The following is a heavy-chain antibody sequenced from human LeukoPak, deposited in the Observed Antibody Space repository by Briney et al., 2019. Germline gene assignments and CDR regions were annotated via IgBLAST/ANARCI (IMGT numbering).Heavy chain of an antibody. J-gene: IGHJ6*02. CDR2: IYSGGST. V-gene: IGHV3-53*01. CDR1: GFTVSSNY. CDR3: AREGVGVGPLGQDV. Sequence: GGSLRLSRAASGFTVSSNYMSWVRQAPGKGLEWVSVIYSGGSTYYADSVKGRFTISRDNSKNTLYLQMNSLRAEDTAVYYCAREGVGVGPLGQDVWGQGTTVTVSS. D-gene: IGHD3-10*01.